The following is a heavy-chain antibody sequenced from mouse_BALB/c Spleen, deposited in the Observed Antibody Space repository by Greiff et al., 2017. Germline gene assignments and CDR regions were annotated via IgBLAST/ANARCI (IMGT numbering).Heavy chain of an antibody. V-gene: IGHV1-4*01. CDR1: GYTFTSYT. D-gene: IGHD1-1*01. J-gene: IGHJ2*01. Sequence: QVQLKQSGAELARPGASVKMSCKASGYTFTSYTMHWVKQRPGQGLEWIGYINPSSGYTNYNQKFKDKATLTADKSSSTAYMQLSSLTSEDSAVYYCARPPYSTVVANYFDYWGQGTTLTVSS. CDR2: INPSSGYT. CDR3: ARPPYSTVVANYFDY.